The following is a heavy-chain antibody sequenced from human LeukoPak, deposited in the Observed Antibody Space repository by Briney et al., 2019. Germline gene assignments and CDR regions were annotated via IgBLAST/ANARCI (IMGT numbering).Heavy chain of an antibody. J-gene: IGHJ4*02. D-gene: IGHD3-22*01. Sequence: GGSLRLSCAASGFIFSSYAMHWVRQAPGKGLEWVAVISYDGSNKYYADSVRGRFIIFRDNSKNTLYLQMNSLRAEDTAVYYCAKDYAMIEVVTLFDNWGQGTLVTVSS. CDR1: GFIFSSYA. CDR3: AKDYAMIEVVTLFDN. V-gene: IGHV3-30*04. CDR2: ISYDGSNK.